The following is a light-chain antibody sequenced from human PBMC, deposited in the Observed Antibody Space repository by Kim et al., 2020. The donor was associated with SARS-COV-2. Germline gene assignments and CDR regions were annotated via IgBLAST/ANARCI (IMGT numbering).Light chain of an antibody. CDR3: QQLNSYSLT. Sequence: VSVGDSVTITCLASQDMRNSLAWYQQKPGKVPKLLIYGASTLQSVVPLRFSGSGSGTDFTLTISSLQPEDFATYYCQQLNSYSLTFGGGTKVDIK. CDR2: GAS. V-gene: IGKV1-9*01. J-gene: IGKJ4*01. CDR1: QDMRNS.